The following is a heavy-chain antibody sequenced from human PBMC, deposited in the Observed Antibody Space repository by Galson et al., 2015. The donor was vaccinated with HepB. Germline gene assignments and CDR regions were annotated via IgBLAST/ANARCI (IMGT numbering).Heavy chain of an antibody. D-gene: IGHD2-21*02. Sequence: SLRLSCAASGFTFSSYALHWVRQAPGKGLEWVAVISYDGSNKYYADSVKGRFTISRDNSKNTLYLQMNSLRAQDTAVYYCARAPGLLRSWRSHAFEIWGQGTMVTVSS. V-gene: IGHV3-30-3*01. J-gene: IGHJ3*02. CDR1: GFTFSSYA. CDR3: ARAPGLLRSWRSHAFEI. CDR2: ISYDGSNK.